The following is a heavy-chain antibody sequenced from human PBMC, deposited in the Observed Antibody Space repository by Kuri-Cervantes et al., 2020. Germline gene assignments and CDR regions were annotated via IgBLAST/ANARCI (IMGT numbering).Heavy chain of an antibody. CDR2: IKQDGSEK. Sequence: GGSLKISCAASGFTFSSYWMSWVRQAPGKGLEWVANIKQDGSEKYYVDSVKGRFTISRDNAKNSLYLQMNSLRAEDTAVYYCAREMATITPGMDVWGQGATVTVSS. CDR1: GFTFSSYW. J-gene: IGHJ6*02. CDR3: AREMATITPGMDV. V-gene: IGHV3-7*01. D-gene: IGHD5-24*01.